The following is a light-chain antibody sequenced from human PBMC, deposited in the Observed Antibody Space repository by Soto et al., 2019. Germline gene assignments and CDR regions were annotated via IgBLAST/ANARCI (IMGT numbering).Light chain of an antibody. V-gene: IGKV3-20*01. Sequence: EIVLTQSPGTLSLSPGERATLSCRASQSVSSSYLAWYQQKPGQAPRLLIYGASSRATGIPDRFSGSGSGTDFTLTISRLVSEDFGVYYCPKHGRSTTFFQG. CDR2: GAS. CDR1: QSVSSSY. CDR3: PKHGRSTT. J-gene: IGKJ1*01.